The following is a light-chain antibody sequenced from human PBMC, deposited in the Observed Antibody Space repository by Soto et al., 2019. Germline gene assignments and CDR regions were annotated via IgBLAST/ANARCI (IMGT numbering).Light chain of an antibody. CDR1: QSVTSSY. J-gene: IGKJ3*01. CDR3: QQYGSSLFT. CDR2: GTS. V-gene: IGKV3-20*01. Sequence: EIVVTQSPGPLSLSPGERATLSCRARQSVTSSYLAWYQHKPGQAPRLLIQGTSMRATGIPDRFSGSGSGTDFTLTISGLEPEDLAVYYCQQYGSSLFTFGPGTKVDSK.